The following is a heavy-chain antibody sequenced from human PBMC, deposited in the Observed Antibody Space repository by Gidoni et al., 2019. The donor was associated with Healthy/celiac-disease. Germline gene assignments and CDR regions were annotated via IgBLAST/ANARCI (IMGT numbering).Heavy chain of an antibody. CDR1: GGTFSSYT. V-gene: IGHV1-69*02. CDR3: AIYYDSSGYYYGYYYYGMDV. J-gene: IGHJ6*02. D-gene: IGHD3-22*01. Sequence: QVQLVQSGAEVKKPGSSVKVSCKASGGTFSSYTISWVRQAPGQGLEWMGRIIPILGIANYAQKFQGRVTITADKSTSTAYMELSSLRSEDTAVYYCAIYYDSSGYYYGYYYYGMDVWGQGTTVTVSS. CDR2: IIPILGIA.